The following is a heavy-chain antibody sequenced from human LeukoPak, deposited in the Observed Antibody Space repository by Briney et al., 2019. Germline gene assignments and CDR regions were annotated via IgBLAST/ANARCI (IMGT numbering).Heavy chain of an antibody. CDR2: IIPMFGIA. D-gene: IGHD2-8*02. V-gene: IGHV1-69*01. CDR1: GGTFGRYA. Sequence: GSSVKVSSKASGGTFGRYAISWVRQAPGQGLEWMGGIIPMFGIANYAQKFQGRVTITADESTSTAYMELSPRSEDTAVYYCARDRPYTGGRRGFDYWGQGTLVTVSS. J-gene: IGHJ4*02. CDR3: ARDRPYTGGRRGFDY.